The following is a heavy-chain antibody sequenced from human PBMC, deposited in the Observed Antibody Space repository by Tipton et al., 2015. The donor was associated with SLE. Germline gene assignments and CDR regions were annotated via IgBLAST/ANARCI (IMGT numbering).Heavy chain of an antibody. Sequence: SLRLSCAASGFTFSNAWMSWVRLAPGKGLEWVGRIKSKTDGGTTDYAAPVKGRFTISRDDSKNTLYLQMNSLKTEDTAVYYCTTNPNYYGSGSYYPQRDYWGQGTLVTVSS. CDR3: TTNPNYYGSGSYYPQRDY. CDR1: GFTFSNAW. D-gene: IGHD3-10*01. V-gene: IGHV3-15*01. J-gene: IGHJ4*02. CDR2: IKSKTDGGTT.